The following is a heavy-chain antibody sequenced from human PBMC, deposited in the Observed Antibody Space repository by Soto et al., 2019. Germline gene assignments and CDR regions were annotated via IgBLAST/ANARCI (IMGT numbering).Heavy chain of an antibody. J-gene: IGHJ4*02. CDR2: ISSTSSTI. CDR1: GFTFSFYS. CDR3: ARVPIAADEHFDY. D-gene: IGHD6-13*01. Sequence: GSRRLSCAASGFTFSFYSMNWVRQAPGKGLEWVSYISSTSSTIYYADSAKGRFTISRDNAKTSLYLQMNSLRAEDTAVYYCARVPIAADEHFDYWGQGTLVTVSS. V-gene: IGHV3-48*01.